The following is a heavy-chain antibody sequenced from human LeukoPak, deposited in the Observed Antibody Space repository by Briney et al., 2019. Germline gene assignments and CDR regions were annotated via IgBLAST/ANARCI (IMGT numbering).Heavy chain of an antibody. CDR2: IYSGGST. CDR3: ARDMSYHDSTSDY. V-gene: IGHV3-66*01. J-gene: IGHJ4*02. Sequence: GGSLRLSCAASGFTVSSNYMSWVRQAPGKGLEWVSVIYSGGSTYYADSVKGRFTISRDNSKNTLYLQMNSLRAEDTAVYYCARDMSYHDSTSDYWGQGTLVTVSS. D-gene: IGHD3-22*01. CDR1: GFTVSSNY.